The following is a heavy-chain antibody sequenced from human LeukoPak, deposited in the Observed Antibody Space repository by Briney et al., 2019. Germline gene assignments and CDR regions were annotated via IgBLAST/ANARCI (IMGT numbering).Heavy chain of an antibody. CDR2: ISYDGSNK. V-gene: IGHV3-30*18. Sequence: GGSLRLSCAASGFTFSSYGMHWVRQAPGKGLEWVAVISYDGSNKYYADSVKGRFTISRDNSKNTLYLQMNSLRAEDTAVYYCAKDYAIYDSSGYFDYWGQGTLVAVSS. CDR1: GFTFSSYG. D-gene: IGHD3-22*01. CDR3: AKDYAIYDSSGYFDY. J-gene: IGHJ4*02.